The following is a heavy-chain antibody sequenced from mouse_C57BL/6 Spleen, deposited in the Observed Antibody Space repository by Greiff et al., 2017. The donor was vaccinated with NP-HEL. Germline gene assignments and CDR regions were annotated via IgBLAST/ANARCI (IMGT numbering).Heavy chain of an antibody. V-gene: IGHV1-54*01. D-gene: IGHD2-4*01. CDR1: GYAFTNYL. J-gene: IGHJ2*01. CDR2: INPGSGGT. Sequence: QVQLKESGAELVRPGTSVKVSCKASGYAFTNYLIEWVKQRPGQGLEWIGVINPGSGGTNYNEKFKGKATLTADKSSSTAYMQLSSLTSEDSAVYFCARDYDDYFDYWGQGTTLTVSS. CDR3: ARDYDDYFDY.